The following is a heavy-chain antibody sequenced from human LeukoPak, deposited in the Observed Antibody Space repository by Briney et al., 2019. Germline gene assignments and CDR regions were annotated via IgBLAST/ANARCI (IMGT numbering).Heavy chain of an antibody. Sequence: GGSLRLSCAASGFTFSSYAMSWVRQAPGKGLEWVSAISGSGGSTYYADSVKGRFTISRDNSKNTLYLQMNSLRAEDTAVYYCAKDPTLDSSGWYFPNYFDYWGQGTLVTVSS. CDR3: AKDPTLDSSGWYFPNYFDY. V-gene: IGHV3-23*01. CDR2: ISGSGGST. D-gene: IGHD6-19*01. CDR1: GFTFSSYA. J-gene: IGHJ4*02.